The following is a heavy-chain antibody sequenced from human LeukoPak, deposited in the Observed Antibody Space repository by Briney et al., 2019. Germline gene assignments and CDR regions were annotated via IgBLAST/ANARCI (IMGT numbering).Heavy chain of an antibody. CDR3: ASGIRERGFDY. V-gene: IGHV3-21*01. CDR1: GFSFTTYA. Sequence: PGGSLRLSCAASGFSFTTYAMNWVRQAPGRGLEWVSSIDPSGFTIFYAASVKGRFTISRDNAENSLYLQMNSLRADDTAFYFCASGIRERGFDYWGQGTLVTVSS. D-gene: IGHD1-1*01. CDR2: IDPSGFTI. J-gene: IGHJ4*02.